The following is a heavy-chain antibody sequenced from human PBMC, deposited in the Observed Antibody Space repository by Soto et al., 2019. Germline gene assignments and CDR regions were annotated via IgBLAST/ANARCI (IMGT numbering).Heavy chain of an antibody. CDR3: TRADLTVTLSVFDP. Sequence: QVQLVESGGGVVQPGRSLRLSCAASGFIFSRYFMHWVRQAPGKGLEWVALISDDGTTKYYADSVTGRFTISRDNYKNTLYLQMNSLSADDTAVYYCTRADLTVTLSVFDPWGQGTLVTVSS. J-gene: IGHJ5*02. CDR2: ISDDGTTK. V-gene: IGHV3-30-3*01. D-gene: IGHD4-17*01. CDR1: GFIFSRYF.